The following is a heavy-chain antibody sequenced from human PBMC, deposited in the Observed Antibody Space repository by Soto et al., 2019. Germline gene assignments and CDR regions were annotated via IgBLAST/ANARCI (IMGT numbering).Heavy chain of an antibody. CDR3: ARNHLGYYMDV. Sequence: SETLSLTCTVSGGSISSSSYYWGWIRQPPGKGLEWIGSIYYSGSTYYNPSLKSRVTISVDTSKNQFSLKLSSVTAADTAVYYCARNHLGYYMDVWGKGTTVTVSS. J-gene: IGHJ6*03. CDR1: GGSISSSSYY. CDR2: IYYSGST. V-gene: IGHV4-39*01.